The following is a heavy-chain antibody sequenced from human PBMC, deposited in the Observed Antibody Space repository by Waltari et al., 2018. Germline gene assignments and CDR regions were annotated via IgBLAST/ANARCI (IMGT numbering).Heavy chain of an antibody. CDR1: GASVTRGNHQ. Sequence: QLQQSGAGLVKPSETLSLTCTVPGASVTRGNHQWGWLGQPPGKGLEWIGSIYRSGSPYYNPSLKSRATISVDTSTNQFSLNLTSVTAADTAVYYCARGGVNSITMIVVVINPGAFDMWGQGTVVTVSS. J-gene: IGHJ3*02. CDR3: ARGGVNSITMIVVVINPGAFDM. CDR2: IYRSGSP. V-gene: IGHV4-39*01. D-gene: IGHD3-22*01.